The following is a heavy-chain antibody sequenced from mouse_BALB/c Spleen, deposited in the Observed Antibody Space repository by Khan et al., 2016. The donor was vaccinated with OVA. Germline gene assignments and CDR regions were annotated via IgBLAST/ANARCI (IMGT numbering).Heavy chain of an antibody. Sequence: VQLQQSGAELARPGASVRMSCKASGYTFTSYTLHWIKLRPGQGLEWIGYINPSNEYTNYNQKFKDKATLTADKSSTTVYMQLSSLTSDDSAVXYCVREGDYYRNDGWFDYWGQGTLVTVST. J-gene: IGHJ3*01. CDR1: GYTFTSYT. V-gene: IGHV1-4*01. CDR2: INPSNEYT. CDR3: VREGDYYRNDGWFDY. D-gene: IGHD2-14*01.